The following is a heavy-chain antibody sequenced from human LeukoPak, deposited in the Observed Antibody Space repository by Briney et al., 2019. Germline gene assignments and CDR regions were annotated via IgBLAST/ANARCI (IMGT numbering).Heavy chain of an antibody. CDR3: ARADVNTYCGGDCYSEDAFDI. V-gene: IGHV1-69*13. Sequence: SVKVSCKASGGTFISYAISWVRQAPGQGLEWMGGIIPIFGTANYAQKFQGRVTITADESTSTAYMELSSLRSEDTAVYYCARADVNTYCGGDCYSEDAFDIWGQGTMVTVSS. CDR2: IIPIFGTA. J-gene: IGHJ3*02. D-gene: IGHD2-21*02. CDR1: GGTFISYA.